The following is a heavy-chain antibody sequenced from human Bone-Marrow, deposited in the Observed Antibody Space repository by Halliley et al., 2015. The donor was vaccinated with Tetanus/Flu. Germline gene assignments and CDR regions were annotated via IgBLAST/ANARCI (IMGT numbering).Heavy chain of an antibody. J-gene: IGHJ4*02. Sequence: SLRLSCAAPGFTFDDYAMHWVRHAPGKGLEWVSGITWNSDTIGYADSVKGRFTTSRDNAKNSLYLQMNSLRAEDTALYYCAKDNGFYYYDSRGYAGFDYWGQGTLVTVSS. CDR1: GFTFDDYA. CDR2: ITWNSDTI. CDR3: AKDNGFYYYDSRGYAGFDY. D-gene: IGHD3-22*01. V-gene: IGHV3-9*01.